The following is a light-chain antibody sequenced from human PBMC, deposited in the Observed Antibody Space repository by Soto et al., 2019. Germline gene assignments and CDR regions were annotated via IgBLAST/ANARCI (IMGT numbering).Light chain of an antibody. CDR2: DVS. CDR1: SSDVGGYNY. Sequence: QSALTQPASVSGSPGQSITISCTGTSSDVGGYNYVSWYQQHPGKAPTLMIYDVSNRPSGVSNRFSGSNSGNTASLTISGLQAEDVADYYCSSYTRSSTLEVFGTGTKVTAL. V-gene: IGLV2-14*01. CDR3: SSYTRSSTLEV. J-gene: IGLJ1*01.